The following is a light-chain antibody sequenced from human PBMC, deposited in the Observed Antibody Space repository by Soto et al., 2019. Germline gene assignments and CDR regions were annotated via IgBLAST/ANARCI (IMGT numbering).Light chain of an antibody. J-gene: IGKJ5*01. CDR1: QSVSGSY. CDR3: QQYNNWPPIT. CDR2: GAS. Sequence: EIVMTQSPGTLSLSPGARAPLSCRASQSVSGSYLAWYQQKPGQAPRLLIYGASTRATGIPARFSGSGSGTEFTLTISSLQSEDFAVYYCQQYNNWPPITFGQGTRLEIK. V-gene: IGKV3-15*01.